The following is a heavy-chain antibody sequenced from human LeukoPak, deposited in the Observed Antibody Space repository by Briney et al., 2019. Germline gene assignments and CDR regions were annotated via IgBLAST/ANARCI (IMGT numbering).Heavy chain of an antibody. Sequence: PGGSLRLSCAASGFTFSNYWMHWVRQAPGKGLVWVSRIISDGSITYYADSVKGRFTISRDNAKNTLYLQMNSLRGEDTAVYYCARADYYDSSGAFDPWGQGTMVTVSS. J-gene: IGHJ3*01. D-gene: IGHD3-22*01. CDR2: IISDGSIT. CDR1: GFTFSNYW. V-gene: IGHV3-74*01. CDR3: ARADYYDSSGAFDP.